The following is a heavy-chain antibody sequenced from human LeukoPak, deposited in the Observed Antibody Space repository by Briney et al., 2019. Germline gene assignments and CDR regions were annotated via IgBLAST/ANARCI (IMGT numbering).Heavy chain of an antibody. CDR2: MNPNSGNT. J-gene: IGHJ3*02. Sequence: ASVKVSCKASGYTFTSYDINWVRQATGPGLEWMGWMNPNSGNTGYAQKFQGRVTMTRNTSISTAYMELRSLRSDDTAVYYCARDRGTVTKFFGSGDAFDIWGQGTMVTVSS. CDR3: ARDRGTVTKFFGSGDAFDI. D-gene: IGHD4-17*01. CDR1: GYTFTSYD. V-gene: IGHV1-8*01.